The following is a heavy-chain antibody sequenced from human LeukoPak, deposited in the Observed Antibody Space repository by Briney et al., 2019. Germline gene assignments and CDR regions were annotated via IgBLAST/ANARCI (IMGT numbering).Heavy chain of an antibody. CDR1: GFTFSSYG. CDR3: ARASGSFDY. D-gene: IGHD1-26*01. J-gene: IGHJ4*02. V-gene: IGHV3-33*01. Sequence: GGSLRLSCAASGFTFSSYGMHWVRQSPGKGLEWVAVIWNDGSNKYYADSVKGRFTISRDNSKNTLFLQMNSLRAEDTAVYYCARASGSFDYWGQGTLVTVSS. CDR2: IWNDGSNK.